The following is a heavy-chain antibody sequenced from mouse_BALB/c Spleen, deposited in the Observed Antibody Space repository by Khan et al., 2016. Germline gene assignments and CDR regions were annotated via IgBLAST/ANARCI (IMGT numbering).Heavy chain of an antibody. Sequence: EVQLQESGPGLVKPSQSLSLTCTVTGYSITSDYAWNWIRQFPGNKLEWMGYISYSGSTSYNPSLKSQISITRDTSKNQFFLQLNSVTTEDTATYYCASYRYYWYFDVWGAGTTVTVSS. J-gene: IGHJ1*01. V-gene: IGHV3-2*02. D-gene: IGHD2-14*01. CDR1: GYSITSDYA. CDR2: ISYSGST. CDR3: ASYRYYWYFDV.